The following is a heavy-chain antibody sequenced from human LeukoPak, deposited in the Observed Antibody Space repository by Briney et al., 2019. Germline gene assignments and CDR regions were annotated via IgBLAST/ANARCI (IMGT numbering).Heavy chain of an antibody. CDR3: ARRLTQYDCFDP. CDR1: GDSVSSNSAA. D-gene: IGHD2-2*01. CDR2: TYYRSTWYN. Sequence: SQTLSLSCAISGDSVSSNSAAWNWIRQSPSRGLEWLGRTYYRSTWYNDYAVSVRGRITVNPDTSKNQFSLHLNSVTPEDTAVYYCARRLTQYDCFDPWGQGILVTVSS. V-gene: IGHV6-1*01. J-gene: IGHJ5*02.